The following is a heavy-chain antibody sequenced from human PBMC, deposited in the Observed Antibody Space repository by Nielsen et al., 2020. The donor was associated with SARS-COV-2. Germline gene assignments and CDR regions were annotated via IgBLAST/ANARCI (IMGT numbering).Heavy chain of an antibody. CDR2: ISYDGSND. J-gene: IGHJ4*02. Sequence: GESLKISCAVSGFTFSPYAMHWVRQAPGKGLDWVAVISYDGSNDFYADSVKGRFTISRDNSKNTLYLQMNSLRAEDTAVYYCARGNGWGSYFDYWGQGTLVTVSS. CDR1: GFTFSPYA. CDR3: ARGNGWGSYFDY. V-gene: IGHV3-30-3*01. D-gene: IGHD7-27*01.